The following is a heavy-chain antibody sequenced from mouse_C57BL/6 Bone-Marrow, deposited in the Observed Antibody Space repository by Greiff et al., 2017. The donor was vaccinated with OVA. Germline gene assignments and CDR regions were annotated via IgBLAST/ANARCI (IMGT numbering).Heavy chain of an antibody. D-gene: IGHD2-4*01. CDR2: IVPNSGGT. CDR3: ARSYYDYEGYAMDY. Sequence: QVQLQQPGAELVKPGASVKLSCKASGYTFTSYWMHWVKQRPGRGLEWIGRIVPNSGGTKYNEKFKSKATLTVDKPSSTAYMQLSSLTSEDSAVYYCARSYYDYEGYAMDYWGQGTSVTVSS. J-gene: IGHJ4*01. V-gene: IGHV1-72*01. CDR1: GYTFTSYW.